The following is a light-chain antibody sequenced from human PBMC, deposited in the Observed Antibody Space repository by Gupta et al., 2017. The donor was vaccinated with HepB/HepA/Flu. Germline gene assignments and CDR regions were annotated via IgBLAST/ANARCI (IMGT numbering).Light chain of an antibody. J-gene: IGKJ3*01. Sequence: DIQMTQSPSSLSASVGDRVTITCRASQGIKNDLGWYQQKPEKAPKRLIYAASSVQSGVPSRCGGSGGGTEFTLTSSSLQPEDFATYYWLQHNTYPFTFGPGTKVDIK. V-gene: IGKV1-17*01. CDR2: AAS. CDR3: LQHNTYPFT. CDR1: QGIKND.